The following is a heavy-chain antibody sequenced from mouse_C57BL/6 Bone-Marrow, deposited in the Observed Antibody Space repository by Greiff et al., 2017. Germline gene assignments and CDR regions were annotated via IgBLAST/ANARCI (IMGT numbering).Heavy chain of an antibody. Sequence: EVMLVESGGGLVKPGGSLKLSCAASGFTFSSYAMSWVRQTPEKRLEWVATISDGGSYTYYPDKVKGRFTISRDNAKNNLYLQMSHLKSEDTAMYYCARELTTVPYFDYWGQGTTLTVSS. CDR1: GFTFSSYA. J-gene: IGHJ2*01. V-gene: IGHV5-4*01. CDR3: ARELTTVPYFDY. CDR2: ISDGGSYT. D-gene: IGHD1-1*01.